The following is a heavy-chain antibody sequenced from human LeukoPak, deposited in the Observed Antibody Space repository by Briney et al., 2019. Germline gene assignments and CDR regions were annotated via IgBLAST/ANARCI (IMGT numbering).Heavy chain of an antibody. CDR1: GFTFSSYA. J-gene: IGHJ4*02. D-gene: IGHD2-2*01. V-gene: IGHV3-23*01. CDR2: ISDSGGNT. Sequence: GGSLRLSCAASGFTFSSYAMSWVRQAPGKGLEWVSGISDSGGNTYHADSVKGRFTISRDNSKNTLYLQMNSLRAEDTAVYYCAKPMCSTTSCYRYFDYWGQGSPVTVSS. CDR3: AKPMCSTTSCYRYFDY.